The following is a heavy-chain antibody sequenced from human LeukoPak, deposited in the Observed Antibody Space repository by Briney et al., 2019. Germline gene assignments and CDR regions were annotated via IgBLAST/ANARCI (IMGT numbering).Heavy chain of an antibody. J-gene: IGHJ4*02. Sequence: PGRSLRLSCTASGFTFGDYAMSWVRQAPGMGLEWVGFIRSKVYGGTTEYAASVKDRFTISRDDSKSIAYLQMNSLKTEDTAVYYCTRAYYDILTGYFPPDYWGQGTLVTVSS. CDR3: TRAYYDILTGYFPPDY. D-gene: IGHD3-9*01. V-gene: IGHV3-49*04. CDR2: IRSKVYGGTT. CDR1: GFTFGDYA.